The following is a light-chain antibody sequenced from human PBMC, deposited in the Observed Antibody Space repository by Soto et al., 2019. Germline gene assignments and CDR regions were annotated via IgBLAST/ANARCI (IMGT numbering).Light chain of an antibody. V-gene: IGKV3-15*01. J-gene: IGKJ1*01. CDR3: QNYNNSHRT. Sequence: RVMRPSPATLSVSPGETATLSCRASQSARRNLDWYQQKPGQAPRLLMYRASCRVAGIAGRCSGSGSWTEFTLTITSLPLDDFGANYSQNYNNSHRTLGQGTTGDI. CDR1: QSARRN. CDR2: RAS.